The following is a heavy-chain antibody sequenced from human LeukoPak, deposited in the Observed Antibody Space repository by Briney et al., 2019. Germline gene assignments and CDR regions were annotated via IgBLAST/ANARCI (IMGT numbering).Heavy chain of an antibody. CDR1: GASVSGYH. V-gene: IGHV4-59*08. CDR2: IYYGGNT. J-gene: IGHJ4*02. D-gene: IGHD6-6*01. Sequence: PSETLSLTCSVSGASVSGYHWSWIRQPPGKGLEWIGYIYYGGNTVYSPSLKSRVTISVDTSKNQFSLKLSSVTAADTAVYYCARRWGYSSSPHFDYWGQGTLVTVSS. CDR3: ARRWGYSSSPHFDY.